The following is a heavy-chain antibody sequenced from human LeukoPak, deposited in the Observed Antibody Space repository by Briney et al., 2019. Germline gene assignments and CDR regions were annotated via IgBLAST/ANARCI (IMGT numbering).Heavy chain of an antibody. J-gene: IGHJ4*02. CDR3: ARGARTRRIDY. CDR2: INHSGST. CDR1: GGSFSGYY. V-gene: IGHV4-34*01. Sequence: SETLSLTCAVYGGSFSGYYWSWIRQPPGKGLEWIGEINHSGSTNYNPSLKSRVTISVDTSKNQFSLKLSSVTAADTAVYYCARGARTRRIDYWGQGTLVTVSS. D-gene: IGHD1-14*01.